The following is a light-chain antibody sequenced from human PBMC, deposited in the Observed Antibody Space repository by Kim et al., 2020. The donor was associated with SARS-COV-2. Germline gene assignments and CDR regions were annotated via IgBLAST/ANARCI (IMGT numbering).Light chain of an antibody. V-gene: IGLV3-1*01. CDR1: KLGDKY. Sequence: VSPGQTASLTCSGDKLGDKYACWYQQKPGQSPVLVIYQDRKRPSGIPERFSCSNSGNTATLTISGTQAMDEADYYCQAWDSSTGWVFGGGTQLTVL. CDR2: QDR. J-gene: IGLJ3*02. CDR3: QAWDSSTGWV.